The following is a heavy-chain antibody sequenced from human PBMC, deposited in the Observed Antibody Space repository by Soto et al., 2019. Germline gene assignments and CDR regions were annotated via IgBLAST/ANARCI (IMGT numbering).Heavy chain of an antibody. CDR1: GCTCMGSA. CDR3: SRQTPDFWIGRQQFDMDV. CDR2: IRSEPNNFAT. J-gene: IGHJ6*03. V-gene: IGHV3-73*01. Sequence: EVKLVESGGGFVKPGWALKLACAASGCTCMGSAMQWVRQGSGKGLEWVGRIRSEPNNFATAYGASVKGRFTISRDDSKNTASLPTNCLTREDTVVYLLSRQTPDFWIGRQQFDMDVGGKGTTVTVSS. D-gene: IGHD3-3*01.